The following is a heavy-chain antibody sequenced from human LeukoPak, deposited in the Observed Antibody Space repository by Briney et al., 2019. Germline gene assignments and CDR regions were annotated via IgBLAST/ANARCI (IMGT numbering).Heavy chain of an antibody. CDR3: ANKKLFDY. Sequence: PGRSLRLSCTASGFTFGDYAMSWFRQAPGKGLEWVSAISGSGGSAYYADSVKGRFTISRDNSKNTLYLQMNSLRAEDTAVYYCANKKLFDYWGQGTLVTVSS. CDR2: ISGSGGSA. J-gene: IGHJ4*02. CDR1: GFTFGDYA. V-gene: IGHV3-23*01.